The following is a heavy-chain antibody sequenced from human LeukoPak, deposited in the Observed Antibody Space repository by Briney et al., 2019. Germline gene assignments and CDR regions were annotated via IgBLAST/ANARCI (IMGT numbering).Heavy chain of an antibody. Sequence: SETLSLTCTVSGYSISSGYYWGWIRQPPGKGLEWIGSIYHSGSTYYNPSLKSRVTISVDTSKNQFSLKLSSVTAADTAVYYCAREGPGGPLKIFGVVINRPFDYWGQGTWSPSPQ. D-gene: IGHD3-3*01. CDR1: GYSISSGYY. CDR3: AREGPGGPLKIFGVVINRPFDY. V-gene: IGHV4-38-2*02. CDR2: IYHSGST. J-gene: IGHJ4*02.